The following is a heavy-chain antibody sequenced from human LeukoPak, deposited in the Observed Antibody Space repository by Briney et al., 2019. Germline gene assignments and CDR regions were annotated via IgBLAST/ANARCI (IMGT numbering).Heavy chain of an antibody. CDR3: AKANTAMSYFDY. J-gene: IGHJ4*02. D-gene: IGHD5-18*01. CDR2: ISYAVSNK. Sequence: GGSLRLSCTASGFTFSSYGMHWVRQSAGKGLEWVAVISYAVSNKYYADSVKGRFTISRDNSKNTLYLQMYSLRAEDTAVYYCAKANTAMSYFDYWGQGTLVTVSS. V-gene: IGHV3-30*18. CDR1: GFTFSSYG.